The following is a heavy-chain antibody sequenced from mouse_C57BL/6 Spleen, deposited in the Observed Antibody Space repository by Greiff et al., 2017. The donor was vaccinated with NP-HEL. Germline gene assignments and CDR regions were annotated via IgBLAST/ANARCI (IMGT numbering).Heavy chain of an antibody. V-gene: IGHV5-16*01. Sequence: EVKLMESEGGLVQPGSSMKLSCTASGFTFSDYYMAWVRQVPKKGLEWVANINYDGSSTYYLDSLKSRFIISRDNAKNILYLQMSSLKSEDTATYYCARADGYYAMDYWGQGTSVTVSS. CDR3: ARADGYYAMDY. D-gene: IGHD2-3*01. J-gene: IGHJ4*01. CDR2: INYDGSST. CDR1: GFTFSDYY.